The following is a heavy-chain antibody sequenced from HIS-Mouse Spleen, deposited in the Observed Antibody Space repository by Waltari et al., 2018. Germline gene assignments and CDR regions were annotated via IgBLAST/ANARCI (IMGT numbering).Heavy chain of an antibody. Sequence: QVQLVQSGAEVKKPGASVKVACKASGYTFTSYDTNWVRQATGQGLEWMGWMNPNSGNTGYAQKFQGRVTMTRNTSISTAYMELSSLRSEDTAVYYCARGHDYSNYFDYWGQGTLVTVSS. V-gene: IGHV1-8*01. CDR3: ARGHDYSNYFDY. J-gene: IGHJ4*02. CDR1: GYTFTSYD. D-gene: IGHD4-4*01. CDR2: MNPNSGNT.